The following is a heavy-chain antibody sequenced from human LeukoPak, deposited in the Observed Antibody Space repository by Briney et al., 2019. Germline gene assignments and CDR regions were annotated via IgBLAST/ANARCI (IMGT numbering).Heavy chain of an antibody. Sequence: SETLSLTCAVYGESFRHYYWTWIRQTSAKGLEWIGEIDYLGRTSYDPSLKSRLTISVDTSKNQFSLRLSSITAADTAVYYCARPVWCSATICTGPFDVWGQGTLVAVSS. J-gene: IGHJ4*02. CDR2: IDYLGRT. CDR1: GESFRHYY. CDR3: ARPVWCSATICTGPFDV. D-gene: IGHD3-16*01. V-gene: IGHV4-34*01.